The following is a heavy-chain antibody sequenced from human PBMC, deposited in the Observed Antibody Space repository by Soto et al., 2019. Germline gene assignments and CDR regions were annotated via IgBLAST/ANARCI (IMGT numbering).Heavy chain of an antibody. CDR1: GYRFTGFW. CDR3: ARPASGGSRDAFDI. D-gene: IGHD2-15*01. J-gene: IGHJ3*02. Sequence: PGESLTISCQVSGYRFTGFWLNWVRQRPGKGLEWVGRIDPNDSFINYSPPFEGHVTISADKSISTAYLQWTRLQAADTAIYYCARPASGGSRDAFDIWGQGTMVTV. CDR2: IDPNDSFI. V-gene: IGHV5-10-1*01.